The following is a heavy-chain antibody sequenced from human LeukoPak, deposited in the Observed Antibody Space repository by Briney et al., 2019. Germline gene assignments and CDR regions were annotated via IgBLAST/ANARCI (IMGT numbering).Heavy chain of an antibody. Sequence: PSETLSLTCTVSGYSISSGYYWGWIRQSPGKGLEWIGSIYHSGSTYYNPSLKSRVTISVDTSKNQFSLKLSSVTVADTAVYYCARNRYYYGSGNYGVPNWFDPWGQGTLVTVSS. CDR1: GYSISSGYY. V-gene: IGHV4-38-2*02. D-gene: IGHD3-10*01. CDR2: IYHSGST. CDR3: ARNRYYYGSGNYGVPNWFDP. J-gene: IGHJ5*02.